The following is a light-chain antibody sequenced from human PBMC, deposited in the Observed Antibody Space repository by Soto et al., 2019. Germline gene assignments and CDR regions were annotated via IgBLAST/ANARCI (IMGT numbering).Light chain of an antibody. CDR2: TAS. CDR3: QQYSDSSRS. V-gene: IGKV1-5*03. J-gene: IGKJ1*01. Sequence: DIQMTQSPSTLSASIGDRITISCQASQNIDTWLAWYQQRPGEAPKLLIYTASNLENGVPSRFSGSGSGTAFTLTISSLQPEDFATYYCQQYSDSSRSFGQGTQVE. CDR1: QNIDTW.